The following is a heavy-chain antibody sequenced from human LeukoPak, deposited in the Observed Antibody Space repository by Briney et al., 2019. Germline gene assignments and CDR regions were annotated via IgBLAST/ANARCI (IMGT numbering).Heavy chain of an antibody. Sequence: GGSLRLSCAASGFTFSSHSMNWVRQAPGKGLECLSSISPSGNYIYYADSLEGRFTISRDNAKNSLYLQMNSLRAEDTAVYYCARDLSSSTSCYSYWGQGTLVTVSS. D-gene: IGHD2-2*01. CDR1: GFTFSSHS. CDR2: ISPSGNYI. J-gene: IGHJ4*02. V-gene: IGHV3-21*01. CDR3: ARDLSSSTSCYSY.